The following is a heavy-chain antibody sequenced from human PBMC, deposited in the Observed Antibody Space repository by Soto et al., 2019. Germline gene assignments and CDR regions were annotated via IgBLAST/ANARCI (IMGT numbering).Heavy chain of an antibody. D-gene: IGHD3-3*01. CDR3: ARGQRFSDWFDP. CDR2: IYSSGST. Sequence: SETLSLTCTVTGGTSSCYYWTWIRQSAGGGLEWIGRIYSSGSTNYNPSLKSRVTISLDTSMNHFSLRLSSVTAADTAVYYCARGQRFSDWFDPWGQGTLVTVSS. J-gene: IGHJ5*02. CDR1: GGTSSCYY. V-gene: IGHV4-4*07.